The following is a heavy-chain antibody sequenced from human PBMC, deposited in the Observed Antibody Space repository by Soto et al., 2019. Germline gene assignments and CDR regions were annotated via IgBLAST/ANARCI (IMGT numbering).Heavy chain of an antibody. CDR2: IIPMFGRA. J-gene: IGHJ6*02. CDR3: ARDPQVAGTYYGMGV. Sequence: ASVKVSCKASGGTFTSDAFNWVRQAPGQGLVWMGAIIPMFGRANYAQKFQDRLTINADESTTTVYMELSSLGSDDTANYYCARDPQVAGTYYGMGVWGQGTPVTVSS. D-gene: IGHD6-19*01. V-gene: IGHV1-69*13. CDR1: GGTFTSDA.